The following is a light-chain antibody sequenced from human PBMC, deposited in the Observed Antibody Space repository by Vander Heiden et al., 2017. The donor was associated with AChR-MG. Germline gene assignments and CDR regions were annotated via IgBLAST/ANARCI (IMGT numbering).Light chain of an antibody. CDR2: DVS. CDR3: CSYAGSYTYV. Sequence: QSALPQSRPVSGSPGQSVTISCTVTSSDVGGYNYVSWYQQHPGKAPKLMIYDVSEPPSGVPDRFSGSKSGNTASLTISGLQAEDEADYYCCSYAGSYTYVFGTGTKVTVL. V-gene: IGLV2-11*01. J-gene: IGLJ1*01. CDR1: SSDVGGYNY.